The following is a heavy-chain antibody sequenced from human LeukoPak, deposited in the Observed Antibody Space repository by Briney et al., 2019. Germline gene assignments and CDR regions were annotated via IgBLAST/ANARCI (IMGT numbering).Heavy chain of an antibody. D-gene: IGHD2-15*01. V-gene: IGHV1-69*05. J-gene: IGHJ4*02. CDR3: AALGYCSGGSCYYIDY. CDR2: IIPIFGTA. CDR1: GGTFISYA. Sequence: ASVKVSCKDSGGTFISYAISWVGQAPGQGLEWMGRIIPIFGTANYAQKFQGRVTITTAESTSTAYMELSSLRSEDTAVYYCAALGYCSGGSCYYIDYWGQGTLVTVSS.